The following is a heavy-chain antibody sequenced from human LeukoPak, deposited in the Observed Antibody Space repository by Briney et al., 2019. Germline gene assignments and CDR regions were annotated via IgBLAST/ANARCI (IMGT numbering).Heavy chain of an antibody. J-gene: IGHJ4*02. CDR2: IYPGDSDT. Sequence: LGESLKISCKGSGYSLTSYWICWVRQMPGKGLEWMGIIYPGDSDTRYSPSFQGQVTISADKSISTAYLQWSSLKASDTAMYYCARPAADSSGYYPYFDYWGQGTLVTVSS. V-gene: IGHV5-51*01. CDR1: GYSLTSYW. D-gene: IGHD3-22*01. CDR3: ARPAADSSGYYPYFDY.